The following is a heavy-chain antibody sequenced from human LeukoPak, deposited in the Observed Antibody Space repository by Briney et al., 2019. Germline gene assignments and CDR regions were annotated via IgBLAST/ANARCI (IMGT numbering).Heavy chain of an antibody. V-gene: IGHV5-51*01. CDR1: GYSFTSYW. CDR2: IYPGDSDT. CDR3: AGGPSYGFDY. Sequence: GESLKISCKGSGYSFTSYWIGWVRQMPGKGLEWMGIIYPGDSDTRYSPSFRGQVTISADKSISTAYLQWSSLKASDTPFFSCAGGPSYGFDYGAKEPRVPVSS. D-gene: IGHD4-17*01. J-gene: IGHJ4*02.